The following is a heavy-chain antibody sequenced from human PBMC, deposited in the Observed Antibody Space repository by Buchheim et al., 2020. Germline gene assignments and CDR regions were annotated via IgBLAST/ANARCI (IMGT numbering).Heavy chain of an antibody. CDR1: GFTFSTST. J-gene: IGHJ4*02. CDR3: ATDYNESSGRGDY. V-gene: IGHV3-48*02. CDR2: ISANSRTI. Sequence: EVKLVESGGGLVQPGGSLRLSCESSGFTFSTSTMSWVRQTPAKGLEWVSYISANSRTIYYADSVRGRFTVSRDNAGNSLFLDMSSLRDEDSAVYYCATDYNESSGRGDYWGQGTL. D-gene: IGHD4/OR15-4a*01.